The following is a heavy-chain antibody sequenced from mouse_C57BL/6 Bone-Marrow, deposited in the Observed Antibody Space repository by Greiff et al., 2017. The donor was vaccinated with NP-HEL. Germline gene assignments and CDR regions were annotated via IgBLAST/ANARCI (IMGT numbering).Heavy chain of an antibody. CDR1: GFNIKDDY. J-gene: IGHJ3*01. V-gene: IGHV14-4*01. D-gene: IGHD1-1*01. CDR2: IDPENGDT. Sequence: EVKLMESGAELVRPGASVKLSCTASGFNIKDDYMHWVKQRPGQGLEWIGWIDPENGDTEYASKFQGKATITADTSSNPAYLQLSSLTSEYTAVYYWTALTTVVATEAYWGQGTLVTVSA. CDR3: TALTTVVATEAY.